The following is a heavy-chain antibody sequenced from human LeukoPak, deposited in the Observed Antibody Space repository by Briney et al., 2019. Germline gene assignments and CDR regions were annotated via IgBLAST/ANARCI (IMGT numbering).Heavy chain of an antibody. CDR2: ISSSSSTI. CDR1: GFTFSRYN. Sequence: GGSLRLSCAASGFTFSRYNMNWVRQAPGKGLEWVSYISSSSSTIYYADSVKGRFTVSRDNAKNSLFLQMNSLRAEDTAVYYCARDSYGAYEFDSWGQGTLVTVSS. J-gene: IGHJ4*02. D-gene: IGHD4/OR15-4a*01. CDR3: ARDSYGAYEFDS. V-gene: IGHV3-48*01.